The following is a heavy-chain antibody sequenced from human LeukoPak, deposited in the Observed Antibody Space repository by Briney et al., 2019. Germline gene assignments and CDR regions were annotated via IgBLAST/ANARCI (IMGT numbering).Heavy chain of an antibody. Sequence: GSLRLSCAASGFTFSSYAMSWIRQPPGKGLEWIGYIYYSGSTYYNPSLKSRVTISVDTSKNQFSLKLSSVTAADTAVYYCARVRGGPWGQGTLVTVSS. CDR2: IYYSGST. D-gene: IGHD3-10*01. CDR3: ARVRGGP. CDR1: GFTFSSYA. V-gene: IGHV4-59*12. J-gene: IGHJ5*02.